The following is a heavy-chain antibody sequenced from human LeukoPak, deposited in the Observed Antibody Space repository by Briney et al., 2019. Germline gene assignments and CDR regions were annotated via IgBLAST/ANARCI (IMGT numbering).Heavy chain of an antibody. D-gene: IGHD1-26*01. J-gene: IGHJ4*02. CDR2: IYHSGST. V-gene: IGHV4-4*02. Sequence: GSLRLSCAASGFTFSSYEMNWVRQAPGKGLEWIGEIYHSGSTNYNPSLKSRVTISVDKSKNQFSLKLSSVTAADTAVYYCARGGRAGRGYWGQGTLVTVSS. CDR1: GFTFSSYEM. CDR3: ARGGRAGRGY.